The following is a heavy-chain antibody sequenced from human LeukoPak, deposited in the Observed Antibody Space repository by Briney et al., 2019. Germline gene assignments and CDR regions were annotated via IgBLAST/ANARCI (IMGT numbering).Heavy chain of an antibody. CDR2: IYYSGST. D-gene: IGHD4-17*01. CDR1: GGSISSYY. J-gene: IGHJ4*02. Sequence: SETLSLTCTVSGGSISSYYWNWIRQPPGKGLEWIGYIYYSGSTNYNPSLKSRVTISVDTSKNQFSLNLSSVTAADTAVYYCARLRGAMTPVTSDFDYWGQGTLVTVSS. CDR3: ARLRGAMTPVTSDFDY. V-gene: IGHV4-59*08.